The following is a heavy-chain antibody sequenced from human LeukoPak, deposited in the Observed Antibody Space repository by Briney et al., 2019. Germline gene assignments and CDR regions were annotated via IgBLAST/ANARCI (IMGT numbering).Heavy chain of an antibody. Sequence: LSLTCTVSGGSISSYYWSWMRQPPGKGLEWVSDISSSRRYTNYADSVKGRFTISRDNAKNSLYLQMNSLRAEDTAVYYCARDRLIMVRGLPDYWGQGTLVTVSS. D-gene: IGHD3-10*01. J-gene: IGHJ4*02. CDR2: ISSSRRYT. CDR1: GGSISSYY. V-gene: IGHV3-11*05. CDR3: ARDRLIMVRGLPDY.